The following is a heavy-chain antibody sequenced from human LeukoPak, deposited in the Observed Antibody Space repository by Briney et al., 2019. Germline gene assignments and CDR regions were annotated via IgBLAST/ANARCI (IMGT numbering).Heavy chain of an antibody. CDR2: IHYSGSA. CDR3: AVGDYGVDY. J-gene: IGHJ4*02. CDR1: GDSISSYS. D-gene: IGHD4-17*01. Sequence: SENLSLTCRVSGDSISSYSWSWIRQPPGKALEWIGYIHYSGSADYNPSLLSRVTISVDTSKNQFSLKLTSVTAADTAVYYCAVGDYGVDYWGQGTLVTVSS. V-gene: IGHV4-59*08.